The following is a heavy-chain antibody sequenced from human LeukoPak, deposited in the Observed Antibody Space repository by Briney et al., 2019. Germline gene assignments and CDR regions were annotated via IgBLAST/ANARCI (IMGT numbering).Heavy chain of an antibody. V-gene: IGHV1-2*02. J-gene: IGHJ4*02. CDR1: GYTFTGYY. CDR3: ARDASYYDFWSGDGPIDY. D-gene: IGHD3-3*01. Sequence: ASVKVSCKASGYTFTGYYMHWVRQAPGQGLEWMGWINPNSGGTNYAQKFQGRVTMTRDTSISTACMELSRLRSDDTAVYYCARDASYYDFWSGDGPIDYWGQGTLVTVSS. CDR2: INPNSGGT.